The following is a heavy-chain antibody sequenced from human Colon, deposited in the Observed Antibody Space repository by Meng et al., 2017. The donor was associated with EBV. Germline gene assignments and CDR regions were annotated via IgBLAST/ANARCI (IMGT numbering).Heavy chain of an antibody. CDR2: MNQSGST. CDR1: GGPSSNFY. CDR3: ARAWGYCSSGSCRTG. Sequence: QRPLQPGGAGLLHPPATLSLTCAVYGGPSSNFYWSWIRQPPGKGLEWIGEMNQSGSTNYNPSLKSRVTISVDASKNQFSLKLSSVTAADTAVYYCARAWGYCSSGSCRTGWGQGTLVTVSS. D-gene: IGHD2-15*01. J-gene: IGHJ4*02. V-gene: IGHV4-34*01.